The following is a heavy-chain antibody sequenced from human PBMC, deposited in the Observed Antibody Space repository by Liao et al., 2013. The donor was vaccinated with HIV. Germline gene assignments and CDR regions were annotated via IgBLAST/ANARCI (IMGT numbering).Heavy chain of an antibody. CDR3: ARESGVIDAFDI. CDR1: VAPSVLTT. J-gene: IGHJ3*02. Sequence: QVQLQESGPGLVKPSETLSLTCTVSVAPSVLTTGAGSGSPPGKGLEWIGYIYYSGSTNYNPSLKSRVTISLDTSKNQFSLKLNSLTAADTAIYFCARESGVIDAFDIWGQGTMVTVSS. V-gene: IGHV4-59*01. D-gene: IGHD1-26*01. CDR2: IYYSGST.